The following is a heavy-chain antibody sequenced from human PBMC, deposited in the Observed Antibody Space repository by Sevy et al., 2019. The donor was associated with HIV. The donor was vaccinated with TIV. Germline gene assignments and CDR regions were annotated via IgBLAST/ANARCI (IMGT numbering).Heavy chain of an antibody. CDR1: GLTFRSHA. Sequence: GGSLRLSCAASGLTFRSHAMHWVRQAPGKGLEWVTVISYDGAVRYYGESVKGRFTVSRDNSKNTLYLQVNSLRPDDTAVYYCAREAGYSAKNDAFAFWGQGTMVTVSS. V-gene: IGHV3-30-3*01. CDR3: AREAGYSAKNDAFAF. CDR2: ISYDGAVR. J-gene: IGHJ3*01. D-gene: IGHD1-26*01.